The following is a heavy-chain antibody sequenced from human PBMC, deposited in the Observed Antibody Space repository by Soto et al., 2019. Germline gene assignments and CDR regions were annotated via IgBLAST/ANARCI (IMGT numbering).Heavy chain of an antibody. J-gene: IGHJ6*02. CDR3: AKDIYADYGASYYYYGMDV. D-gene: IGHD4-17*01. CDR1: GFTLSNYA. V-gene: IGHV3-23*01. CDR2: VSGSGRRT. Sequence: EGQLLESGGGLTQPGGSLRLSCAASGFTLSNYAMSWVRQAPGKGPEWISSVSGSGRRTYYAESVKGRFTISRDNSKNTLYLQMSSLRVEDTAIYYCAKDIYADYGASYYYYGMDVWGQGTTVTDSS.